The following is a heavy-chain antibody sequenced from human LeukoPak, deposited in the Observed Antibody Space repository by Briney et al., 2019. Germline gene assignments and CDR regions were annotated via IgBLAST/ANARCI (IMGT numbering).Heavy chain of an antibody. CDR3: ARRAIAEGFDY. CDR2: ISSSGRTI. V-gene: IGHV3-48*03. J-gene: IGHJ4*02. Sequence: PGGSLRLSCAVSGFTFSSYEMNWVRQAPGKGLEWVSYISSSGRTIYYADSVKGRFTISRDSAKNTLYLQMISLRVEDTAVYYCARRAIAEGFDYWGQGTLVTVSS. CDR1: GFTFSSYE. D-gene: IGHD6-13*01.